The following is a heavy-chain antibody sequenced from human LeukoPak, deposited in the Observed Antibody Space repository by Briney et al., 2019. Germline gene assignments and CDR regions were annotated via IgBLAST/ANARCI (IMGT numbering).Heavy chain of an antibody. J-gene: IGHJ4*02. CDR2: IYYSGST. V-gene: IGHV4-39*01. CDR3: ARRVNHYYDSSGYYYPSGYFDY. D-gene: IGHD3-22*01. CDR1: GGSISSSSYY. Sequence: SETLSLTCTVSGGSISSSSYYWGWIRQPPGKGLEWIGSIYYSGSTYYNPSLKSRVTLSVDTSKNQFSLKLSSVTAADTAVYYCARRVNHYYDSSGYYYPSGYFDYWGQGTLVTVSS.